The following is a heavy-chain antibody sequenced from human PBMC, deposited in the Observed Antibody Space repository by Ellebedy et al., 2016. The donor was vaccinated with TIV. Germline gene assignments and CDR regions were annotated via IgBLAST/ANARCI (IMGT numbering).Heavy chain of an antibody. V-gene: IGHV4-39*01. J-gene: IGHJ4*02. CDR2: LYYSGST. CDR3: AGHDYGGNWGRFDY. Sequence: MPSETLSLTCTVSAASISASLYYRGCIRQPPGKGLEWIGRLYYSGSTYYNPSLLGRVTISVDTSKNQFSLKLNSVTATDTAVYYCAGHDYGGNWGRFDYWGQGTLVTVSS. CDR1: AASISASLYY. D-gene: IGHD4-23*01.